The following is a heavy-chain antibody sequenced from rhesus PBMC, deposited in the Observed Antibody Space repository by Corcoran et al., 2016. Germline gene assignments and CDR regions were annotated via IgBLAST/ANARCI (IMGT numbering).Heavy chain of an antibody. CDR1: GGSLSGYY. V-gene: IGHV4-81*01. Sequence: QVQLQESGPGLVKPSETLSLTFTVSGGSLSGYYWRWIRQPPGQGLECIGNIDGNSAGTNYNPSLKSRVTISKDTSKNQFSLKLSSVTAADTAVYYCAKWLSTSVDAFDFWGQGLRVTVSS. CDR3: AKWLSTSVDAFDF. J-gene: IGHJ3*01. D-gene: IGHD3-28*01. CDR2: IDGNSAGT.